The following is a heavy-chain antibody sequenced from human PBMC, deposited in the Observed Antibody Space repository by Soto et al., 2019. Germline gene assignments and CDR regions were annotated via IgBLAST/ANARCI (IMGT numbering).Heavy chain of an antibody. J-gene: IGHJ4*02. CDR2: ISAYNGNT. CDR3: ARTYCSSARCYSDY. Sequence: QVQLVQSGAEVKKPGASAKVSCKTSGYTFTSHGISWVRQAPGQGLEWMGWISAYNGNTNYAQKLQGRVTMTTDTPTSTAYMELRSLRSDDTAVYYCARTYCSSARCYSDYWGQGTLVTVSS. V-gene: IGHV1-18*04. D-gene: IGHD2-2*01. CDR1: GYTFTSHG.